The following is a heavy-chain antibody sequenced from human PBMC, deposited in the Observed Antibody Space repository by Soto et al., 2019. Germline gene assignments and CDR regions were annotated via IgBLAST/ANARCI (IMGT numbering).Heavy chain of an antibody. V-gene: IGHV3-64D*06. D-gene: IGHD3-10*01. J-gene: IGHJ3*01. Sequence: EVQLVESGGDLVQPGGSLRLSCSASGFTFSGHPMHWVRQAPGLGLEHVAGISKNGAITFYEDSVEGRFTISRNNSKNTLFLYVGSLTMQDTADYYGVRDRGCESSQVRACCEVWGRGTMVTVSS. CDR3: VRDRGCESSQVRACCEV. CDR2: ISKNGAIT. CDR1: GFTFSGHP.